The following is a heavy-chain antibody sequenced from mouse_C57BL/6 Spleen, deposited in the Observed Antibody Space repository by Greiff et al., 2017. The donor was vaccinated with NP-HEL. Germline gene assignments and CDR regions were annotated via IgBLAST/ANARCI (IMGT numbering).Heavy chain of an antibody. J-gene: IGHJ3*01. D-gene: IGHD2-4*01. CDR1: GYTFTSYW. V-gene: IGHV1-53*01. CDR3: ARYDYGDGFAY. CDR2: VNPSNGYA. Sequence: VQLQQPGTELVKPGSSVKLSCKASGYTFTSYWMHWVKQRPGQGLEWIGNVNPSNGYANYNEKFKSKATLTVDKSSNTAYMQLTSLTSEDSAVYYCARYDYGDGFAYWGQGTLVTVSS.